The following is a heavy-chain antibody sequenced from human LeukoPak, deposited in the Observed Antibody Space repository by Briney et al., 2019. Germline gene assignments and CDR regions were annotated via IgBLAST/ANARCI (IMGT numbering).Heavy chain of an antibody. CDR3: ARDAFSSSSSSFPLDY. CDR1: GFTFSSYA. V-gene: IGHV3-30-3*01. CDR2: ISYDGSNK. D-gene: IGHD2-2*01. Sequence: PGGSLRLSCAASGFTFSSYAMHWVRQAPGKGLELVAVISYDGSNKFYADSVKGRFTISRDNSKNTLYLQMNSLRAEDTAMYNCARDAFSSSSSSFPLDYWGQGTLVTVSS. J-gene: IGHJ4*02.